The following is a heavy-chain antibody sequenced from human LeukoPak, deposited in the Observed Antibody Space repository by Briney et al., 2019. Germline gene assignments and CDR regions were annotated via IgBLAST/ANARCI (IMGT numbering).Heavy chain of an antibody. V-gene: IGHV3-9*01. CDR2: ISWNSGSI. D-gene: IGHD3-22*01. CDR3: AKSAVAVVVIPYFDY. Sequence: PGGSLRLSCAASGFTFDDYAMHWVRQAPGKGLEWVSGISWNSGSIGYADSVKGRFTISRDNAKNSLYLQMNSLRAEDTAFYYCAKSAVAVVVIPYFDYWGQGTLVTVSS. J-gene: IGHJ4*02. CDR1: GFTFDDYA.